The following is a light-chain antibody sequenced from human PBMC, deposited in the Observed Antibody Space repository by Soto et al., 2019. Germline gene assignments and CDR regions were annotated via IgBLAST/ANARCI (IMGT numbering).Light chain of an antibody. Sequence: QPVLTQSSSASASLGSSVKLTCTLSSGHSSYIIAWHQQQPGKAPRYLMKLEGSGSYNKGSGVPDRFSGSSSGADRYLTISNLQSEDEADYYCAAWDDSLNGYVFGTGTKVTVL. V-gene: IGLV4-60*03. CDR1: SGHSSYI. CDR2: LEGSGSY. J-gene: IGLJ1*01. CDR3: AAWDDSLNGYV.